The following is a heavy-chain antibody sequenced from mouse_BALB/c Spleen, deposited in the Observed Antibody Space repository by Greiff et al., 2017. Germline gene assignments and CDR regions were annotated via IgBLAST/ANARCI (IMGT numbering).Heavy chain of an antibody. CDR2: IDPENGDT. CDR3: YWVLRAQAY. CDR1: GFNIKDYY. Sequence: EVQLQQSGAELVRSGASVKLSCTASGFNIKDYYMHWVKQRPEQGLEWIGWIDPENGDTEYAPKFQGKATMTADTSSNTAYLQLSSLTSEDTAVYYCYWVLRAQAYWGQGTLVTVSA. V-gene: IGHV14-4*02. J-gene: IGHJ3*01. D-gene: IGHD1-1*01.